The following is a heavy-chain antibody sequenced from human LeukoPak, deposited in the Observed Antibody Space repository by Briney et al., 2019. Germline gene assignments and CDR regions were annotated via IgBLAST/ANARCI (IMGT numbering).Heavy chain of an antibody. J-gene: IGHJ4*02. Sequence: PSETLSLTCTVSGGSISSYYWSWIRQPPGKGLEWIGYIYYSGSTNYNPSLKSRVTISVDTSKNQFSLKLSSVTAAVTAVYYCANPAVAGLLDFLGPGTLVTVSS. CDR3: ANPAVAGLLDF. CDR2: IYYSGST. CDR1: GGSISSYY. V-gene: IGHV4-59*01. D-gene: IGHD6-19*01.